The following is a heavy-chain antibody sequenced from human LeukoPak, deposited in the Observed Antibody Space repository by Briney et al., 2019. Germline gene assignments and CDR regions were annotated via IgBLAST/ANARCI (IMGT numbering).Heavy chain of an antibody. CDR2: IYPSGSP. D-gene: IGHD2-21*02. CDR1: GGSISSYF. J-gene: IGHJ3*02. CDR3: ARELYCGGDCYAFDI. V-gene: IGHV4-4*07. Sequence: SETLSLTCTVSGGSISSYFWSWIREPAGKGLEWIGRIYPSGSPKYNPSLKSRVTMPVDTSKNQFSLKLSSVTAADTAVYYCARELYCGGDCYAFDIWGQGTMVTVSS.